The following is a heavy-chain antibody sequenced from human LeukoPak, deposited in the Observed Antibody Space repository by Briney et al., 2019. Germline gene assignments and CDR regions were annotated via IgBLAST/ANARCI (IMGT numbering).Heavy chain of an antibody. D-gene: IGHD2-2*01. Sequence: ASVKVSCKASGYTFTNYGISWVRQAPGQGLEWMGWISAYNGNTNYAQKLQGRVTMTTDTSTSTAYMELRSLRSDDTAVYYCARTQYCSSTSCYVDYYYMDVWGKGTTVTISS. CDR2: ISAYNGNT. CDR1: GYTFTNYG. V-gene: IGHV1-18*01. CDR3: ARTQYCSSTSCYVDYYYMDV. J-gene: IGHJ6*03.